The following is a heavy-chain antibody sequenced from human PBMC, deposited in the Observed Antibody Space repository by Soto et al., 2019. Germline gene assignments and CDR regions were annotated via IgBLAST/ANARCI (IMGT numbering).Heavy chain of an antibody. D-gene: IGHD2-15*01. CDR2: IFNSGST. CDR1: SGSISSSNW. Sequence: SETLSLTCAVSSGSISSSNWWRGVRQPPGKGLEWIGEIFNSGSTNYNPSLKSRVTISVDKSKNKFSLKLSSVTAADTAVYYCARENNVVVVAASPSYFDYWGQGTLVTVSS. V-gene: IGHV4-4*02. CDR3: ARENNVVVVAASPSYFDY. J-gene: IGHJ4*02.